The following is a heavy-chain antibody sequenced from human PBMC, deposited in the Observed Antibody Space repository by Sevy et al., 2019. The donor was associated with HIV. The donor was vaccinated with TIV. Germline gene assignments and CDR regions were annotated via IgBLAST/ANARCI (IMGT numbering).Heavy chain of an antibody. Sequence: GGSLRLSCAASVFTFSSYAMSWVRQAPGKGLEWVSAISGSGGSTYYADSVKGRFTISRDNSKNTLYLQMNSLRAEDTAVYYCAKGSDYYDSSGYEGGYYFDYWGQGTLVTVSS. D-gene: IGHD3-22*01. CDR3: AKGSDYYDSSGYEGGYYFDY. J-gene: IGHJ4*02. CDR1: VFTFSSYA. CDR2: ISGSGGST. V-gene: IGHV3-23*01.